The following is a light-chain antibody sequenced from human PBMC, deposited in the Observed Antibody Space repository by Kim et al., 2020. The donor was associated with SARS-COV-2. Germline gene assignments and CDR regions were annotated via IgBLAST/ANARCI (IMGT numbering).Light chain of an antibody. Sequence: EIVLTQSPATLSLSPGERATLSCRASQSVSIYLAWYQQKPGQAPRLLIYDASNRATGVPSRFSGSGSGTDFTLTISSLEPEEVAVYYCHRHSNWAATFGQGTKVDIK. J-gene: IGKJ3*01. CDR3: HRHSNWAAT. CDR1: QSVSIY. CDR2: DAS. V-gene: IGKV3-11*01.